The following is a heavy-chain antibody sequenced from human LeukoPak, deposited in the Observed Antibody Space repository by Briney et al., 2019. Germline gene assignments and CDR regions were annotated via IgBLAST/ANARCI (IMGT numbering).Heavy chain of an antibody. D-gene: IGHD3-10*02. Sequence: KLSETLSLTCAVYGGSFSGYYWSWIRQPPGKGLEWIGEINHSGSTNYNPSLKSRVTISVDTSKNQFSLKLRSVTAADTAVYYCARVVRGVIDAFDIWGQGTMVTVSS. CDR2: INHSGST. V-gene: IGHV4-34*01. J-gene: IGHJ3*02. CDR3: ARVVRGVIDAFDI. CDR1: GGSFSGYY.